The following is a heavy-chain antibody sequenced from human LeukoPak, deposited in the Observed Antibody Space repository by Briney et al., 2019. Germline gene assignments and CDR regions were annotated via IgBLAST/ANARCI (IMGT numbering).Heavy chain of an antibody. D-gene: IGHD4-17*01. V-gene: IGHV3-23*01. CDR1: GFTFSSYA. J-gene: IGHJ6*03. Sequence: GGSLRLSCAASGFTFSSYAMSWVRQAPGKGLEWVSTISGSGGSTYYADSVKGRFTISRDNSKNTLYLQMNSLRAEDTAVYYCAKSWGACGDYRGRYMDVWGKGNTVTVSS. CDR3: AKSWGACGDYRGRYMDV. CDR2: ISGSGGST.